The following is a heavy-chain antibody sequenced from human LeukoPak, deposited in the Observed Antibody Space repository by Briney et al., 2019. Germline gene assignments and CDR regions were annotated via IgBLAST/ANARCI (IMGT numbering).Heavy chain of an antibody. J-gene: IGHJ4*02. CDR2: IYYSGST. D-gene: IGHD2-15*01. V-gene: IGHV4-39*07. Sequence: SETLSLTCTVSGGSIGSSSYYWGWIRQPPGKGLEWIGSIYYSGSTYYNPSLKSRVTISVDTSKNQFSLKLHSVTAADTAVYYCARFGDCSDGICFYYFHYWGQGTLVTVSS. CDR3: ARFGDCSDGICFYYFHY. CDR1: GGSIGSSSYY.